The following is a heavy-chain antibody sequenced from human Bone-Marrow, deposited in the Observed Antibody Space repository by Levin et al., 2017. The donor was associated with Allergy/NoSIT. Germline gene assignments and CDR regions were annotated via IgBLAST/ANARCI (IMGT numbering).Heavy chain of an antibody. J-gene: IGHJ1*01. CDR1: GSSIRSGYN. V-gene: IGHV4-38-2*02. Sequence: SETLSLTCNVSGSSIRSGYNWGWIRQPPGKGLEWIGSIYHDGFTNFNPSLKSRVTFSVDTSKNQFSLHLTSVTAADAAVYYCARAGWSLAASQVDSWGQGTLVTVSS. CDR2: IYHDGFT. CDR3: ARAGWSLAASQVDS. D-gene: IGHD2-15*01.